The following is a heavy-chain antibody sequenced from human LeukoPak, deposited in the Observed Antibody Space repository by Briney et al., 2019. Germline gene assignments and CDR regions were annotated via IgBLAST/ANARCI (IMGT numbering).Heavy chain of an antibody. V-gene: IGHV5-51*01. D-gene: IGHD6-13*01. J-gene: IGHJ4*02. CDR2: IYPGDSDT. CDR3: ARQGRVGIGAAGTDY. CDR1: GYSFTSYW. Sequence: GQSLNLSSKGSGYSFTSYWIGWVRQMPGKGLEWMGIIYPGDSDTRYSPSFQGQVTIYADKSISTAYLQWSSLKASDTAMYYCARQGRVGIGAAGTDYWGQGTLVTVSS.